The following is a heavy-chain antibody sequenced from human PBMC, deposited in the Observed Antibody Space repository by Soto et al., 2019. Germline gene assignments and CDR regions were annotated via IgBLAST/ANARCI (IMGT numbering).Heavy chain of an antibody. CDR2: INTSGST. D-gene: IGHD2-8*02. J-gene: IGHJ4*02. Sequence: QVQLQQWGAGLLKPSETLSLTCAVYGGSFSGYYWTWIRQPPRTGLEWIGEINTSGSTNYNPSLKSRVTISVDTSKTQFSLKLTSVTAADTAVYYCARDKITGLFDYWGQGTLVTVSS. CDR1: GGSFSGYY. CDR3: ARDKITGLFDY. V-gene: IGHV4-34*01.